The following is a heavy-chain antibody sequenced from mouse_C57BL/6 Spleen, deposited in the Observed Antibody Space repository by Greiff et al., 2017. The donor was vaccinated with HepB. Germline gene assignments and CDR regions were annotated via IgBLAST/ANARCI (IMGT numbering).Heavy chain of an antibody. V-gene: IGHV2-2*01. CDR1: GFSLTSYG. D-gene: IGHD2-2*01. CDR2: IWSGGST. CDR3: ASLWLRRPLAY. J-gene: IGHJ3*01. Sequence: QVQLQQSGPGLVQPSQSLSITCTVSGFSLTSYGVHWVRQSPGKGLEWLGVIWSGGSTDYNAAFISRLSISKDNSKSQVFFKMNSLQADDTAIYYCASLWLRRPLAYWGQGTLVTVSA.